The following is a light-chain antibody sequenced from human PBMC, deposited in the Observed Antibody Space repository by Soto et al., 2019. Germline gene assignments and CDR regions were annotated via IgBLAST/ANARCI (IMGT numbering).Light chain of an antibody. Sequence: EIVLTQSPGTLSLSPGERATLSCRASQSVSSSYLAWYQQKPGQAPRLLIYGASSRATGVPDRFSASGSGTDFTLTISRLEPEDFAVYYCQQREFGQGTKVDIK. J-gene: IGKJ1*01. CDR2: GAS. CDR3: QQRE. V-gene: IGKV3-20*01. CDR1: QSVSSSY.